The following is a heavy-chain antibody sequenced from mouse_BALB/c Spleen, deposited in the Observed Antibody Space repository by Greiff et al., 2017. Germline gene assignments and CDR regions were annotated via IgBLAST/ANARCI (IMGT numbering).Heavy chain of an antibody. J-gene: IGHJ3*01. CDR3: ASGYGNPPFAY. CDR1: GFNIKDYY. D-gene: IGHD2-10*02. Sequence: VQLQQSGAELVRSGASVKLSCTASGFNIKDYYMHWVKQRPEQGLEWIGWIDPENGDTEYAPKFQGKATMTADTSSNTAYLQLSSLTSEDTAVYYCASGYGNPPFAYWGQGTLVTVSA. V-gene: IGHV14-4*02. CDR2: IDPENGDT.